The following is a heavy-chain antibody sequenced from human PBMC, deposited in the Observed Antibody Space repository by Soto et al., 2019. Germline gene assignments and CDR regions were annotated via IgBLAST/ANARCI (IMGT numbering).Heavy chain of an antibody. Sequence: SCAASGFTFSSYAMSWVRQAPGKGLEWVSGISGSGDSTYYADSVKGRFTISRDNSKNTLYLQMNSLRAEDTAVYYCAKGVPGIAVAGTGYFQHWGQGTLVTV. V-gene: IGHV3-23*01. D-gene: IGHD6-19*01. CDR3: AKGVPGIAVAGTGYFQH. CDR2: ISGSGDST. CDR1: GFTFSSYA. J-gene: IGHJ1*01.